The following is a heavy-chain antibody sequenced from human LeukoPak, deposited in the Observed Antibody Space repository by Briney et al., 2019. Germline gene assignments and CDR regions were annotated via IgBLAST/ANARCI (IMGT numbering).Heavy chain of an antibody. J-gene: IGHJ5*02. CDR2: INPSGDFR. D-gene: IGHD1-26*01. V-gene: IGHV1-46*01. Sequence: ASVKVSCKASGYSFTSHYMHWVRQAPGQGLEWMAIINPSGDFRSYAQKFQGRVTVTRDMSTRTVYMELSDLRPEDTALYYCARDYSGQWEQLTGWWIDPWGQGTLVIVSS. CDR3: ARDYSGQWEQLTGWWIDP. CDR1: GYSFTSHY.